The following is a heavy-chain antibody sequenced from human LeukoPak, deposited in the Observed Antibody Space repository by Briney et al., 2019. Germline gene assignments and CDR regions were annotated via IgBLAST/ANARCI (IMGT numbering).Heavy chain of an antibody. CDR1: GFTFGSYG. Sequence: GGSLRLSCAASGFTFGSYGMHWVRQAPGKGLEWVAVISYDGSNKYYADSVKGRFTISRDNSKNTLYLQMNSLRAEDTAVYYCAKSNLFLEWLDWFDPWGQGTLVTVSS. CDR2: ISYDGSNK. V-gene: IGHV3-30*18. CDR3: AKSNLFLEWLDWFDP. D-gene: IGHD3-3*01. J-gene: IGHJ5*02.